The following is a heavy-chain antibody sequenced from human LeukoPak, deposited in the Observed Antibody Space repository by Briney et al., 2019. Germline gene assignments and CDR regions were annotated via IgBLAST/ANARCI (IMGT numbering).Heavy chain of an antibody. Sequence: GASVKVSCKASGGTFSSYAISWVRQAPGQGLEWMGRIIPIFGTANYAQKFQGRVTITTDESTSTAYMELSSLRSEDTAVYYCARGILEITMIVVVVWGQGTLVTVSS. V-gene: IGHV1-69*05. CDR1: GGTFSSYA. D-gene: IGHD3-22*01. J-gene: IGHJ4*02. CDR3: ARGILEITMIVVVV. CDR2: IIPIFGTA.